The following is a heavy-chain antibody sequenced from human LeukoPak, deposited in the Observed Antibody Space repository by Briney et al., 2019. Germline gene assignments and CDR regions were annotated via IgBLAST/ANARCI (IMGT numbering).Heavy chain of an antibody. J-gene: IGHJ4*02. CDR2: ISGSGGST. D-gene: IGHD4-23*01. V-gene: IGHV3-23*01. CDR3: PKVGGYYTVGHFDY. CDR1: RVTFSSYV. Sequence: PGGSLRLSCAASRVTFSSYVMSWVRQAPGKGLEWVSAISGSGGSTYYADAVKGRFTISRDNSKNTLYLQMNSLRAEDTAIYYCPKVGGYYTVGHFDYWGQGTLVTVSS.